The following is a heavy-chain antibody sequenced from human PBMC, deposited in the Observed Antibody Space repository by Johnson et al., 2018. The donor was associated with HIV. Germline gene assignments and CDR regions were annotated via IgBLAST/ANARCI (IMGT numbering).Heavy chain of an antibody. CDR2: ISSSGSTI. V-gene: IGHV3-48*03. D-gene: IGHD5-18*01. CDR1: GFTFSIYS. J-gene: IGHJ3*02. Sequence: VQLVESGGGVVQPGRSLRLSCAASGFTFSIYSMHWVRQAPGKGLEWVSYISSSGSTIYYADSVKGRFTISRDNAKNSLYLQMNSLKTEDTAVYYCTAEAGIELWLIDAFDIWGQGTMVTVSS. CDR3: TAEAGIELWLIDAFDI.